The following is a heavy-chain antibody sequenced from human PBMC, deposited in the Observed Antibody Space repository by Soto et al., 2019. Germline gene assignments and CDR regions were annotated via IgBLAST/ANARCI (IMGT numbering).Heavy chain of an antibody. CDR2: IYYSGST. J-gene: IGHJ4*02. V-gene: IGHV4-31*03. CDR3: AREDHYDFWSGPGY. CDR1: GGSISSCGYY. Sequence: PSETLSLTCTVSGGSISSCGYYWSWVRHHPGKGLEWIGYIYYSGSTYYNPSLKSRVTISVDTSKNQFSLKLSSVTAAETAVYYCAREDHYDFWSGPGYWGQGTLVTVSS. D-gene: IGHD3-3*01.